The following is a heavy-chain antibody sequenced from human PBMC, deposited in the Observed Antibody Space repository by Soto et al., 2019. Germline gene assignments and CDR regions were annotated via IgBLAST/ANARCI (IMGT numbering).Heavy chain of an antibody. CDR2: TYYRSKWYN. J-gene: IGHJ4*02. CDR1: GDSVSDNSAA. V-gene: IGHV6-1*01. CDR3: ARDGYSSSYDFDY. D-gene: IGHD6-6*01. Sequence: SQTLSLTCAISGDSVSDNSAAWNWIRQSLSRGLEWLGRTYYRSKWYNDYVESVKSRITINPDTSKNQFSLQLNSVTPEDSAVYYCARDGYSSSYDFDYWGQGTLVTVS.